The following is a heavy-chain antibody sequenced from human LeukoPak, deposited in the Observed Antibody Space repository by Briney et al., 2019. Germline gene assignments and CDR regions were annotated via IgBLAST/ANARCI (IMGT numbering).Heavy chain of an antibody. V-gene: IGHV2-70*04. D-gene: IGHD3-9*01. CDR2: IDWDDDK. CDR1: GFSPTTGGMR. Sequence: SGPTLVNPTQTLTLTCTFSGFSPTTGGMRVNWIRQPPGKALEWLARIDWDDDKFYSTSLRTRLTISKDTSKNQVVLTMTNMDPVDTATYYCARISHFDWLFDYWGQGILVTVSS. CDR3: ARISHFDWLFDY. J-gene: IGHJ4*02.